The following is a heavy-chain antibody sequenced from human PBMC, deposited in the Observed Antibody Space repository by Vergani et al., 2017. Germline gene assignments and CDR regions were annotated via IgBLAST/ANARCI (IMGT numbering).Heavy chain of an antibody. CDR1: GGTFSSYA. Sequence: QVQLVQSGAEVKKPGSSVKVSCKASGGTFSSYAISWVRQAPGQGLEWMGRIIPIFGTANYAQKFQGRVTITADESTSTAYMELSSLRSEDTAVYYCAREVSNYGGNSRDDAFDIWGQGTMVTVSS. J-gene: IGHJ3*02. CDR2: IIPIFGTA. V-gene: IGHV1-69*13. CDR3: AREVSNYGGNSRDDAFDI. D-gene: IGHD4-23*01.